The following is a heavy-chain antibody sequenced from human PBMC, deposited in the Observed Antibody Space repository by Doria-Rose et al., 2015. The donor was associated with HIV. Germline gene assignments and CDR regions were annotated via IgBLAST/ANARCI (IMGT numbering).Heavy chain of an antibody. D-gene: IGHD6-13*01. CDR2: IFSDDER. Sequence: QITLKESGPVLVKPTETLTLTCTVSGVSLSSPGMGVSWIRQPPGKALEWLANIFSDDERSYKTSLKSSLTISRGTYKSQVVLTMTDMGPVDTATYYCARIKSSRWYHKYYFDFWGQGTLVIVSA. V-gene: IGHV2-26*01. CDR1: GVSLSSPGMG. CDR3: ARIKSSRWYHKYYFDF. J-gene: IGHJ4*02.